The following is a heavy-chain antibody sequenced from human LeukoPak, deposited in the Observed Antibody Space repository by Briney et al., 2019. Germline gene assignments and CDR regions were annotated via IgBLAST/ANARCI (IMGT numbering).Heavy chain of an antibody. J-gene: IGHJ4*02. V-gene: IGHV3-21*01. Sequence: GGSLRLSCAASGFTFSSYGMDWVRQAPGKGLEWVSSISSSSSYIYYADSVKGRFTISRDNAKNSLYLQMNSLRAEDTAVYYCASDICSGGSCYSSYWGQGTLVTVSS. CDR1: GFTFSSYG. D-gene: IGHD2-15*01. CDR2: ISSSSSYI. CDR3: ASDICSGGSCYSSY.